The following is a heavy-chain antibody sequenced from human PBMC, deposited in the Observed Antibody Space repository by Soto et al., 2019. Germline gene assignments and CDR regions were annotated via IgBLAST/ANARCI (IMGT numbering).Heavy chain of an antibody. CDR3: VKETTGGMICGLDSGAMDV. Sequence: EEQLVESGGGLVQPGRSLRLSCAASGFTFDDYALHWVRQYPGKGLEWVSGISWNGGGMGYADSVKGRFTISRDNAMNFQYLQMNSRGTEDTAVYFCVKETTGGMICGLDSGAMDVWGRGTTVTVSS. D-gene: IGHD2-21*01. CDR2: ISWNGGGM. J-gene: IGHJ6*02. CDR1: GFTFDDYA. V-gene: IGHV3-9*01.